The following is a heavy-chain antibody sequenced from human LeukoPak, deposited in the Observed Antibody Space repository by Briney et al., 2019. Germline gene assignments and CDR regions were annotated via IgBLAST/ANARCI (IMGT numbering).Heavy chain of an antibody. Sequence: SETLSLTCTVSGGSISSYYWSWIRQPPGKGLEWIGEINHSGSTNYNPSLKSRVTISVDTSKNQFSLELSSVTAADTAVYYCARGRKGYCTNGVCYEFDYWGQGTLVTVSS. J-gene: IGHJ4*02. CDR1: GGSISSYY. CDR3: ARGRKGYCTNGVCYEFDY. D-gene: IGHD2-8*01. CDR2: INHSGST. V-gene: IGHV4-34*01.